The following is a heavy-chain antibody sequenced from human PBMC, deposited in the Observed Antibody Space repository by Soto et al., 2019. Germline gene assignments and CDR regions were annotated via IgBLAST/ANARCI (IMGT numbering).Heavy chain of an antibody. D-gene: IGHD6-13*01. Sequence: SETLSLTCTVSGGSISSYYWSWIRQPPGKGLEWIGYIYYSGSTNYNPSLKSRVTISVDTSKNQFSLKLSSVTAADTAVYYCARDQPIAAAGPYYYYGMDVWGQGTTVT. CDR2: IYYSGST. CDR3: ARDQPIAAAGPYYYYGMDV. V-gene: IGHV4-59*01. J-gene: IGHJ6*02. CDR1: GGSISSYY.